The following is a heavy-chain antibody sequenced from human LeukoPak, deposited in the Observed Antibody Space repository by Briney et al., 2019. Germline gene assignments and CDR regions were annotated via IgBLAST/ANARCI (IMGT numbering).Heavy chain of an antibody. CDR3: ASSVRGVTLSDYFDY. Sequence: SETLSLTCTVSGGSIGSYYWSWIRQPAGKGLEWIGRIYTSGSTNYNPSLKSRVTMSVDTSKNQFSLKLSSVTAADTAVYYCASSVRGVTLSDYFDYWGQGTLVTVSS. V-gene: IGHV4-4*07. CDR1: GGSIGSYY. D-gene: IGHD3-10*01. CDR2: IYTSGST. J-gene: IGHJ4*02.